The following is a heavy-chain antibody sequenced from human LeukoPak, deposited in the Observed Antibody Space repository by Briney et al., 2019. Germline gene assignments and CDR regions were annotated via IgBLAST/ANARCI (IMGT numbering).Heavy chain of an antibody. D-gene: IGHD6-6*01. CDR2: INHSGST. Sequence: PSETLSLTCAVYGGSFSGYYWSWIRQPPGKGLEWIGEINHSGSTNYNPSLKSRVTISVDTSKNQFSLKLSSVTAADTAVYYCAREYSSSVSLDYWGQGTLVTVSS. V-gene: IGHV4-34*01. CDR3: AREYSSSVSLDY. J-gene: IGHJ4*02. CDR1: GGSFSGYY.